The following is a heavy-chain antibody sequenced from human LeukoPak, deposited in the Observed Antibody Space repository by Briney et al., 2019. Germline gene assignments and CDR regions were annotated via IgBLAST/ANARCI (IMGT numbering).Heavy chain of an antibody. CDR1: GFTFSSYW. V-gene: IGHV3-7*03. D-gene: IGHD3-22*01. CDR3: ASMYYYDSSGYSRDAFDI. J-gene: IGHJ3*02. Sequence: GGSLRLSCAASGFTFSSYWMSWVRQAPGKGLEWVANIKQDGSEKYYVDSVKGRFTISRDNAKNSLYLQMNSLRAEDTAVYYCASMYYYDSSGYSRDAFDIWGQGTMVTVSS. CDR2: IKQDGSEK.